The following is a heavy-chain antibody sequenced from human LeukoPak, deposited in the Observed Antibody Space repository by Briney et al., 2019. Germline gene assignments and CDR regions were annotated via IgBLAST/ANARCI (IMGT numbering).Heavy chain of an antibody. D-gene: IGHD3-3*01. CDR1: GYSFTSYW. CDR3: ARRFYDFWSGEGWFDP. J-gene: IGHJ5*02. V-gene: IGHV5-51*01. CDR2: IYPGDSDT. Sequence: GESLKISCKGSGYSFTSYWIGRVRQMPGKGLEWMGFIYPGDSDTRYSPSFQGQVTISADKSISTAYLQWSSLKASDTAMYYCARRFYDFWSGEGWFDPWGQGTLVTVSS.